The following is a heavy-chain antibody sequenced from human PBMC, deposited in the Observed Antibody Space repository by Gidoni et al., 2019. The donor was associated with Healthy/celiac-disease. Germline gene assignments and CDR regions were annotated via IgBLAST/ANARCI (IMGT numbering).Heavy chain of an antibody. CDR2: ISSSSSYT. CDR3: ARGDRFLEWLPIHFDY. Sequence: QVQLVESGGGLVKPGGSLRLSCAASGFTFSDYYMSWIRQAPGKGLEWVSYISSSSSYTNYADSVKGRFTISRDNAKNSLYLQMNSLRAEDTAVYYCARGDRFLEWLPIHFDYWGQGTLVTVSS. CDR1: GFTFSDYY. D-gene: IGHD3-3*01. J-gene: IGHJ4*02. V-gene: IGHV3-11*05.